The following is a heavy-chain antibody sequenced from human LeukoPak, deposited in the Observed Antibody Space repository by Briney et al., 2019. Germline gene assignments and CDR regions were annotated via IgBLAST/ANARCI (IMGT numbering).Heavy chain of an antibody. CDR3: ARVDFITHPCYYFYMDV. V-gene: IGHV4-4*09. D-gene: IGHD5-12*01. CDR1: GDSISSYY. Sequence: SETLSLTCTVSGDSISSYYWSWIRQPPGKGLEWIGYIYTSGSTNYNPSLKSRVTISVDTSKNQFSLKLSSVTAADTAVYYCARVDFITHPCYYFYMDVWGKGTTVTVSS. J-gene: IGHJ6*03. CDR2: IYTSGST.